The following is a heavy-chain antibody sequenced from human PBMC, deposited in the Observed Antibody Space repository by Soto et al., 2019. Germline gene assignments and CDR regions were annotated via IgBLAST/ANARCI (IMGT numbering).Heavy chain of an antibody. CDR2: ISYDGSNK. CDR3: PRAPEYSSGFY. CDR1: GFTFSSYA. V-gene: IGHV3-30-3*01. D-gene: IGHD6-19*01. J-gene: IGHJ4*02. Sequence: PGGSLRLSCAASGFTFSSYAMHWVRQAPGKGLEWVAVISYDGSNKYYADSVKGRFTISRDNSKNTLYLQMNSLRAEDTAVYYFPRAPEYSSGFYWGQGTLVTVSS.